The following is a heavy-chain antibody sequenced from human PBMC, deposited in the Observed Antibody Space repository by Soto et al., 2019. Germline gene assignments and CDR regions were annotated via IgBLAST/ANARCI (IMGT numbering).Heavy chain of an antibody. D-gene: IGHD5-18*01. CDR3: ASPTIRDHSAFDI. CDR1: GFTFSSYA. V-gene: IGHV3-30*04. Sequence: QVQLVESGGGVVQPGRSLRLSCAASGFTFSSYAMHWVRQAPGKGLEWVAVISSDGRKKYYADSGKGRFTIFRDNSKNTLYLQMTSLRTEDTAVYYCASPTIRDHSAFDIWGQGTMVTVSS. J-gene: IGHJ3*02. CDR2: ISSDGRKK.